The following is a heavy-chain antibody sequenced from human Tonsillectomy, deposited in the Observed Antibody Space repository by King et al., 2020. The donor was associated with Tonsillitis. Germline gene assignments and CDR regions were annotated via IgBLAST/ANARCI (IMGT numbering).Heavy chain of an antibody. D-gene: IGHD4-17*01. CDR2: INHSGST. Sequence: VQLQQWGAGLLKSSETLSLTCGVYGGSFSGFYWSWIRQPPEKGLEWIGEINHSGSTNYNPSLRSRVTISIDTSKKQFSLRLSSVTAADTAVYYCARTPRNYDEHPDYWGQGTLVTVSS. CDR3: ARTPRNYDEHPDY. V-gene: IGHV4-34*01. CDR1: GGSFSGFY. J-gene: IGHJ4*02.